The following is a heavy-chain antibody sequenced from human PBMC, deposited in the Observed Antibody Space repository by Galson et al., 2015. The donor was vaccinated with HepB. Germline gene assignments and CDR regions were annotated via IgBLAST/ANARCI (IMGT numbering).Heavy chain of an antibody. CDR3: ARGRTVAGPY. CDR1: GYTFSGYY. V-gene: IGHV1-2*02. CDR2: INPNSGGT. D-gene: IGHD2-15*01. J-gene: IGHJ4*02. Sequence: SCKASGYTFSGYYMHWVRQAPGQGLEWMGWINPNSGGTNYAQTFQGRVTMTRDTSVSTVYMELSSLRSDDTAVYYCARGRTVAGPYWGQGTLVTVSS.